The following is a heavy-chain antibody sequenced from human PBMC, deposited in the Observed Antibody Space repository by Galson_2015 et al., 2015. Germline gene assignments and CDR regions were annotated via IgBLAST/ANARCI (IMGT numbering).Heavy chain of an antibody. CDR3: ARALRYFDWS. V-gene: IGHV3-30-3*01. CDR2: ISYDGSNK. D-gene: IGHD3-9*01. J-gene: IGHJ3*01. CDR1: GFTFSSYA. Sequence: SLRLSCAASGFTFSSYAMHWVRQAPGKGLEWVAVISYDGSNKYYADSVKGRFTISRDNSKNTLYLQMNSLRAEDTAVYYCARALRYFDWSWGQGTMVTVSS.